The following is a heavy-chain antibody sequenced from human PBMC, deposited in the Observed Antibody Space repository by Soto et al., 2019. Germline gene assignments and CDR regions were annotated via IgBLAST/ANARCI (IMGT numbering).Heavy chain of an antibody. J-gene: IGHJ6*02. CDR2: IYYSGST. CDR1: GGSISSYY. V-gene: IGHV4-59*01. Sequence: QVQLQESGPGLVKPSETLSLTCTVSGGSISSYYWSWIRQPPGRGLEWIGYIYYSGSTNYNPSLKSRVSISVDTAKNQFSMKVSSVTAADTAVYYCARLVVVPHCSGGSCYSYCYGMDVWGQGTTVTASS. CDR3: ARLVVVPHCSGGSCYSYCYGMDV. D-gene: IGHD2-15*01.